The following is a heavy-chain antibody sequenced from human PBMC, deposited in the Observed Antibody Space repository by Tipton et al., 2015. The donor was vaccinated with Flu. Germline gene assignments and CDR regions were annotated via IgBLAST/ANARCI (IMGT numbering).Heavy chain of an antibody. CDR2: IYTSGST. V-gene: IGHV4-4*07. Sequence: TLSLTCTVSGGSISSYYWSWIRQPAGKGLEWIGRIYTSGSTNYNPSLKSRVTMSVDTSKNQFSLKLSSVTAADTAVYYCARRSEVYYDFWSGHLFDYWGQGTLVTVSS. D-gene: IGHD3-3*01. CDR3: ARRSEVYYDFWSGHLFDY. CDR1: GGSISSYY. J-gene: IGHJ4*02.